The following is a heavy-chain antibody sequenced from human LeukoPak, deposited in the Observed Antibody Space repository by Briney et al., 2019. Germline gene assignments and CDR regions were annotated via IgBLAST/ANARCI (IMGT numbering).Heavy chain of an antibody. CDR2: IVVGSDNT. D-gene: IGHD3-3*01. CDR1: GFTFTSSA. CDR3: AAGFDFWSGSPPYYYYGMDV. V-gene: IGHV1-58*02. J-gene: IGHJ6*02. Sequence: SVKVSCKASGFTFTSSAMQWVRQARGQRLEWIGWIVVGSDNTNYAQKFQERVTITRDMSTSTAYMELSSLRSEDTAVYYCAAGFDFWSGSPPYYYYGMDVWGQGTTVTVSS.